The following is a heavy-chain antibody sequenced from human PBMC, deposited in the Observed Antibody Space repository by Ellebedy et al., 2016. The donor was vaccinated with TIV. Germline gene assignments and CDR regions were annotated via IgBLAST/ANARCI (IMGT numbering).Heavy chain of an antibody. CDR3: ARHERRKQWLREDV. J-gene: IGHJ6*02. D-gene: IGHD6-19*01. Sequence: KVSCXGSGYSFTSYWIGWVRQMPGKGLEWMGIIYPGDSDTRYSPSFQGQVTISADKSISTAYLQWSSLKASDTAMYYCARHERRKQWLREDVWGQGTTVTVSS. V-gene: IGHV5-51*01. CDR2: IYPGDSDT. CDR1: GYSFTSYW.